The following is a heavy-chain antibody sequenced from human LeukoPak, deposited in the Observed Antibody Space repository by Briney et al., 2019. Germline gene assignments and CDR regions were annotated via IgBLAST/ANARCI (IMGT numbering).Heavy chain of an antibody. V-gene: IGHV3-30*18. J-gene: IGHJ4*02. CDR1: GFTFSSYG. CDR3: AKGDGQQLVRSASFLGRH. CDR2: ISYDGSNK. D-gene: IGHD6-13*01. Sequence: GGSLRLSCAASGFTFSSYGMHWVRQAPGKGLEWVAVISYDGSNKYYADSVKGRFTISRDNSKNTLYLQMNSLRAEDTAVYYCAKGDGQQLVRSASFLGRHWGQGTLVTVSS.